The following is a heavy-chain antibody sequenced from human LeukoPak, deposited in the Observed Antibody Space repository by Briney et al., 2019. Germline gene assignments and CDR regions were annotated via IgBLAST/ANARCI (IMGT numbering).Heavy chain of an antibody. V-gene: IGHV1-69*13. CDR2: IIPMYGTT. J-gene: IGHJ4*02. D-gene: IGHD5-24*01. CDR1: GGTFSSYA. CDR3: AKLISPYDY. Sequence: SVKVSCKAFGGTFSSYAISWVRQAPGQGLEWMGTIIPMYGTTNYAQRFQGRVTITADESTSTAYMELSSLRAEDTAVYYCAKLISPYDYWGQGILVTVSS.